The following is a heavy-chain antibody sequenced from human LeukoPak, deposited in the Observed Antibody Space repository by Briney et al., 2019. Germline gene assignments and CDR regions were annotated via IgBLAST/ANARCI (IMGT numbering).Heavy chain of an antibody. CDR3: ARAGYCSGGSCYGSDY. CDR1: GFTFSSYG. CDR2: IWYDGSIR. Sequence: GGSLRLSCAASGFTFSSYGMHWVRQAPGKGLEWVAAIWYDGSIRYYEDSVKGRFTISRDNSKNTLYLQMDGLRAEDTAVYYCARAGYCSGGSCYGSDYWGQGTLVSVSS. J-gene: IGHJ4*02. D-gene: IGHD2-15*01. V-gene: IGHV3-33*01.